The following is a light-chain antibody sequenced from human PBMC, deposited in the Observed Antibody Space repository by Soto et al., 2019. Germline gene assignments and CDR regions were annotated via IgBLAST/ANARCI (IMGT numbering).Light chain of an antibody. CDR1: QSVLYSSNNKNY. V-gene: IGKV4-1*01. Sequence: DIVMTQSPDSLAVSLGERATINCKSSQSVLYSSNNKNYLAWYQQRPGQPPKLLIYWASTRESWVPDRFSGSGSWTDFTLTTTSLQAEDVAVYYCQQYESTPPTFGQGTKLEIK. CDR2: WAS. J-gene: IGKJ2*01. CDR3: QQYESTPPT.